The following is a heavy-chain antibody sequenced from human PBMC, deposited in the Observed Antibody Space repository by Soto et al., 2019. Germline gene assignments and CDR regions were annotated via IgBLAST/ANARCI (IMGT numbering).Heavy chain of an antibody. Sequence: GGSLRLSCAASGFTFTSYAMHWVRQAPGKGLEWVAVISNDGGNCYYADSVKGRFTISRDNSKNTLYLQMNSLRAEDTAVYYCAKVRYFDWLSPLGMDVWGQGTTVTVSS. J-gene: IGHJ6*02. D-gene: IGHD3-9*01. CDR1: GFTFTSYA. CDR3: AKVRYFDWLSPLGMDV. CDR2: ISNDGGNC. V-gene: IGHV3-30-3*01.